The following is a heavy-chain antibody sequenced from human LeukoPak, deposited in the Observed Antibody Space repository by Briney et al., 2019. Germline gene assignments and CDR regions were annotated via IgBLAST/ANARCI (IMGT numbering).Heavy chain of an antibody. Sequence: PSETLSLTCTVSGGSMSNYYWSWIRQPAGKGLEWIGRIYTSGSTNYNPSLKSRVTMSVDTSKNQFSLKLSSVTAADTAVYYCARDGGDTYCGGDCYHRDDAFDIWGQGTMVTVSS. D-gene: IGHD2-21*02. CDR3: ARDGGDTYCGGDCYHRDDAFDI. V-gene: IGHV4-4*07. J-gene: IGHJ3*02. CDR1: GGSMSNYY. CDR2: IYTSGST.